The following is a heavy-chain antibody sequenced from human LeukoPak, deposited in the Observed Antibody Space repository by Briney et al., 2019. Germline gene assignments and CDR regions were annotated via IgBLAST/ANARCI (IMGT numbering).Heavy chain of an antibody. Sequence: SETLSLTCAVYGVSFSGYYWSWIRQPPGKGLEWIGEINHSGSTNYNPSLKSRVTISVDTSKNQFSLKLSSVTAADTAVYYCARGYGYDSSGYYYFDYWGQGTLVTVSS. CDR1: GVSFSGYY. CDR3: ARGYGYDSSGYYYFDY. CDR2: INHSGST. D-gene: IGHD3-22*01. J-gene: IGHJ4*02. V-gene: IGHV4-34*01.